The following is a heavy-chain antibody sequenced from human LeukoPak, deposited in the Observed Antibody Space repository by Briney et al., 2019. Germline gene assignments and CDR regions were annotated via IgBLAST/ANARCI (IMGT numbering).Heavy chain of an antibody. J-gene: IGHJ4*02. D-gene: IGHD3-16*01. CDR3: ATLGGSIDY. V-gene: IGHV4-59*07. CDR1: GGVITSFY. CDR2: MFSSGSA. Sequence: SDTLSLTCSVSGGVITSFYWSWIRQSPGKGLECVGSMFSSGSATYNPSLKSRVTIAVDRSQSLVSLKLTSVTAADTAIYYCATLGGSIDYWGRGTLVAVSS.